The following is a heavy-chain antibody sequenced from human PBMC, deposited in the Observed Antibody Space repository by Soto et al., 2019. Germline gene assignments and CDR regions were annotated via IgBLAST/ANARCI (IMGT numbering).Heavy chain of an antibody. D-gene: IGHD2-21*02. J-gene: IGHJ5*02. CDR3: ARHGYGGNSGDYNWFDP. CDR2: IDPSDSYT. Sequence: SLKISCKGSGYSFTSYWIIWVRQMPGKGLEWMGRIDPSDSYTNYSPSFQGHVTISADKSISTAYLQWSSLKASDTAMYYCARHGYGGNSGDYNWFDPWGQGTLVTVSS. CDR1: GYSFTSYW. V-gene: IGHV5-10-1*01.